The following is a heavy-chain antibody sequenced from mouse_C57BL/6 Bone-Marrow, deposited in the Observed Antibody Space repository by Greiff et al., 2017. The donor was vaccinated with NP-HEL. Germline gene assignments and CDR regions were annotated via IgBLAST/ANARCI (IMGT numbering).Heavy chain of an antibody. CDR1: GFTFSDYY. V-gene: IGHV5-12*01. J-gene: IGHJ1*03. D-gene: IGHD2-5*01. Sequence: EVQLQESGGGLVQPGGSLKLSCAASGFTFSDYYMYWVRQTPEKRLEWVAYISNGGGSTYYPDTVKGRFTISRDNAKNTLYLQMSRLKSEDTAMYYCARHDSNYFWYFDVWGTGTTVTVSS. CDR3: ARHDSNYFWYFDV. CDR2: ISNGGGST.